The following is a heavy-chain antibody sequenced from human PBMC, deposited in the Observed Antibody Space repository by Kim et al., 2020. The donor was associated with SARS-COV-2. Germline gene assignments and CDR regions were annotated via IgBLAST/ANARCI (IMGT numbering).Heavy chain of an antibody. Sequence: GGSLRLSCAAAGFTFSTYAMTCVRQAPGRGLEWVSAIRGSGRDTYYADSVKGRFTISRDNSENTLYMHMNSLRIEDTAMYYCAKGLPSDAFEIWGQGTTVTVSS. V-gene: IGHV3-23*01. CDR3: AKGLPSDAFEI. D-gene: IGHD3-16*01. CDR2: IRGSGRDT. CDR1: GFTFSTYA. J-gene: IGHJ3*02.